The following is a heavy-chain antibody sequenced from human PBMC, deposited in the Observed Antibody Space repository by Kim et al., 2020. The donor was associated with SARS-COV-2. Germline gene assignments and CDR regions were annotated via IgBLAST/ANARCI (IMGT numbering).Heavy chain of an antibody. D-gene: IGHD3-10*01. Sequence: ANSAQKSQGRVTITADKATGTAYMELSSLRAEDTAVYYCARSKGSGRSDPWGQGTLVTVSS. CDR2: A. J-gene: IGHJ5*02. V-gene: IGHV1-69*02. CDR3: ARSKGSGRSDP.